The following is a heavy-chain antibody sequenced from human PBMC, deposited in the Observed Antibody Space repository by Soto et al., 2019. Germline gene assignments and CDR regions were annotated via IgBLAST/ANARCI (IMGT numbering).Heavy chain of an antibody. J-gene: IGHJ5*02. D-gene: IGHD2-21*01. CDR1: GVSISSCGYY. V-gene: IGHV4-31*03. Sequence: SETLSLTCTVSGVSISSCGYYWSWIRQHPGKGLEWIGYIYYSGRTYYNPSLKSRVTISVDTSKNQLSLKLSSVTAADTAVYYCARTNCGGDCYYEFWFDPWGQGTLVTVSS. CDR3: ARTNCGGDCYYEFWFDP. CDR2: IYYSGRT.